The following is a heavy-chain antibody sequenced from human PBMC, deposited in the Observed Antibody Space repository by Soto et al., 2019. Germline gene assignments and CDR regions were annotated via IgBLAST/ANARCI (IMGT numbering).Heavy chain of an antibody. J-gene: IGHJ6*02. CDR1: GGTFSSYT. CDR3: ARAYGQLLSGGANYYDMDV. D-gene: IGHD2-2*01. Sequence: QVQLVQSGAEVKKPGSSVKVSCKASGGTFSSYTISWVRQAPGQGLEWMGRIIPILGIANYAQKFQGRVTITADKSTSTAYMELSSLRSEDTAVYYCARAYGQLLSGGANYYDMDVWGQGTTVTVSS. CDR2: IIPILGIA. V-gene: IGHV1-69*02.